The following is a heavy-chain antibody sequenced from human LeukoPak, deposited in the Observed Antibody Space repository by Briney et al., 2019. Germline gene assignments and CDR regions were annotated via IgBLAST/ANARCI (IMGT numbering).Heavy chain of an antibody. D-gene: IGHD6-19*01. CDR1: GFTFTFYA. J-gene: IGHJ6*02. V-gene: IGHV3-23*01. CDR2: ISGSGGGT. Sequence: AGGSLRLSCAASGFTFTFYAMSWVRQAPGKGLEWVSGISGSGGGTYYVDSVKGRFTISRDNSKNTLYLQMNSLRAEDTAVYHCARDSSGGGGMDVWGQGTTVTVSS. CDR3: ARDSSGGGGMDV.